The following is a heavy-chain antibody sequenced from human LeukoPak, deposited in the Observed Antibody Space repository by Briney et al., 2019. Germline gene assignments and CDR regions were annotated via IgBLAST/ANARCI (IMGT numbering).Heavy chain of an antibody. CDR1: GFTFSSYW. D-gene: IGHD6-6*01. Sequence: GGSLRLSCAASGFTFSSYWMSWVRQAPGKGLEWVANIRKDGSEKYYVDSVKGRFTISRDNSKNTLYLQMGSLRAEDMAVYYCARYSSSSFVYWGQGTLVTVSS. J-gene: IGHJ4*02. CDR3: ARYSSSSFVY. V-gene: IGHV3-7*01. CDR2: IRKDGSEK.